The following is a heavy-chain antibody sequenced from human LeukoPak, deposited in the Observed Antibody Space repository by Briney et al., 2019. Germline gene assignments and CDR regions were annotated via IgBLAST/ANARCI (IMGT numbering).Heavy chain of an antibody. D-gene: IGHD6-19*01. CDR1: GGSISSYY. CDR2: IYTSGST. V-gene: IGHV4-4*07. CDR3: AREVYSSAWYSLHFDY. Sequence: PSETLSLTCTVSGGSISSYYWSWIRQPAGKGREWIGRIYTSGSTNYNPSLKSRVTMSVDTSKDQFSLKLSPVTAADTAVYYCAREVYSSAWYSLHFDYWGQGTLVTVSS. J-gene: IGHJ4*02.